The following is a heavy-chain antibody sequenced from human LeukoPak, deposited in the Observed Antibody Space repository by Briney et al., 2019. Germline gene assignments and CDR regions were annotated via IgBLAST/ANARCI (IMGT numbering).Heavy chain of an antibody. J-gene: IGHJ4*02. CDR1: GGSISSYY. CDR3: ARVGRDGYVFRY. D-gene: IGHD5-24*01. V-gene: IGHV4-59*01. CDR2: IYYSGST. Sequence: PSETLSLTCTVSGGSISSYYWSWIRQPPGKGLEWIGYIYYSGSTNYNPSLKSRVTISVDTSKNQFSLKLSSVTAADTAVYYCARVGRDGYVFRYWGRGTLVTVSS.